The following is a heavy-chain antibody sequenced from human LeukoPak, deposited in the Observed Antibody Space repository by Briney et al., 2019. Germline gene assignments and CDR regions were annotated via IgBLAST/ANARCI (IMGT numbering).Heavy chain of an antibody. V-gene: IGHV6-1*01. CDR3: ARRPTQYDCFDP. D-gene: IGHD2-2*01. CDR1: GDSVPSNSVT. Sequence: SQTLSLTCAISGDSVPSNSVTWNWIRQSPSRGLEWLGRTYYRSTWYNDYAVSVRGRITVNPDTSKNQFSLHLNSVTPEDTAVYYCARRPTQYDCFDPWGQGILVTVSS. J-gene: IGHJ5*02. CDR2: TYYRSTWYN.